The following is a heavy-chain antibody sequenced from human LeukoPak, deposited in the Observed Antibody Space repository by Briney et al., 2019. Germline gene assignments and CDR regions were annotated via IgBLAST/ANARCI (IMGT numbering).Heavy chain of an antibody. J-gene: IGHJ4*02. Sequence: SVNVSFKASGGTFSSYAISWVRQAPGQGLEWMGGIIPIFGTANYAQKFQGRVTITTDESTSTAYMELSSLRSEDTAVYYCARDGSSLGRHYFDCWGQGTLVTVSS. V-gene: IGHV1-69*05. CDR1: GGTFSSYA. CDR2: IIPIFGTA. D-gene: IGHD6-13*01. CDR3: ARDGSSLGRHYFDC.